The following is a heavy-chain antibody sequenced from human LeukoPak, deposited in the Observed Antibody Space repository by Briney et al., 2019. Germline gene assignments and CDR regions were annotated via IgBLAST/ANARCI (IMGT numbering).Heavy chain of an antibody. CDR1: AFTFNTYW. CDR3: ARGAKWAYYFDY. V-gene: IGHV3-74*01. CDR2: NGDESST. D-gene: IGHD1-26*01. J-gene: IGHJ4*02. Sequence: PGGSLRLSCAASAFTFNTYWMHWVRQVPGRGLEWVSRNGDESSTNYADSVKGRFTISRGNAKDTLYLHMNSLTAEDTAVYYCARGAKWAYYFDYWGQGTLVTVSS.